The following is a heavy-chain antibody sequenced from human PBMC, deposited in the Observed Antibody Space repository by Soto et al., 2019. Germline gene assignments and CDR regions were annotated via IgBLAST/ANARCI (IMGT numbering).Heavy chain of an antibody. J-gene: IGHJ4*02. Sequence: PSETLSLTCAVSGGSISSGGYSWSWIRQPPGKGLEWIGYIYHSGSTYYNPSLKSRVTISVDRSKNQFSLKLSSVTAADTAVYYCARVGSSWYEAPIDYWGQGTLVTVSS. CDR1: GGSISSGGYS. CDR3: ARVGSSWYEAPIDY. V-gene: IGHV4-30-2*01. D-gene: IGHD6-13*01. CDR2: IYHSGST.